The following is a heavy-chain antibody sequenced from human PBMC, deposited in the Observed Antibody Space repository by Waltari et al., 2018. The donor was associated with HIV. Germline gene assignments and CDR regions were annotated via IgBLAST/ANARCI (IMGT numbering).Heavy chain of an antibody. Sequence: MQLVESGGTQIRPGWSLSLSCVGSGFIFGTHWLHWFRQVPGKGLQWIARIDRDGRVLTNEGLVKGRFSISRDNAKNTMFLQLTSLTVADSAVYHCARDVTRDFFGVYHSLFDVWGQGTTVTVSS. V-gene: IGHV3-74*03. D-gene: IGHD4-17*01. CDR3: ARDVTRDFFGVYHSLFDV. CDR2: IDRDGRVL. J-gene: IGHJ6*02. CDR1: GFIFGTHW.